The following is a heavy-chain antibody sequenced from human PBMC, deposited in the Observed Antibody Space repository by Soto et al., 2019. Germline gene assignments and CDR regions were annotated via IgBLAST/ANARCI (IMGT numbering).Heavy chain of an antibody. CDR3: ARHGITMVRRQKIHYYMDV. V-gene: IGHV4-59*08. D-gene: IGHD3-10*01. Sequence: PSETLSLTCTVSGVSIENNQWSWIRQSPGKGLEWIANMYYNGGTKYNPSLESRVAMSIDTSKNQFSLKLSSVTAADTAVHYCARHGITMVRRQKIHYYMDVWGKGTTVTVSS. CDR2: MYYNGGT. CDR1: GVSIENNQ. J-gene: IGHJ6*03.